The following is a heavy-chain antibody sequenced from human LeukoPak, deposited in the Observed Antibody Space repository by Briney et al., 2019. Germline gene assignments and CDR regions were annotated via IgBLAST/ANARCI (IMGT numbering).Heavy chain of an antibody. CDR3: ITGNY. V-gene: IGHV3-15*01. CDR1: GFTFVTAW. D-gene: IGHD3-10*01. CDR2: IKSKSDGGTT. Sequence: AGGSLRLSCAASGFTFVTAWMNRVRQAPGKGLEWVGRIKSKSDGGTTDYAAPVIGRFTISRDDSKGTLYLQMNSLKMEDTAVYYCITGNYWGQGTLVTVSS. J-gene: IGHJ4*02.